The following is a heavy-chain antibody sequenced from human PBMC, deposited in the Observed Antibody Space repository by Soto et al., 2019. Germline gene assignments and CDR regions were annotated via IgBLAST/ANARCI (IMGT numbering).Heavy chain of an antibody. CDR2: IYHSGST. CDR3: ARWLVVTIFGVVTMGGMDV. V-gene: IGHV4-4*02. D-gene: IGHD3-3*01. CDR1: GGSISSSNW. J-gene: IGHJ6*02. Sequence: SETLSLTCSVSGGSISSSNWWSWVRQPPGKGLEWIGEIYHSGSTNYNPSLKSRVTISVDKSKNQFSLKLSSVTAADTAAYYCARWLVVTIFGVVTMGGMDVWGQGTTVTVSS.